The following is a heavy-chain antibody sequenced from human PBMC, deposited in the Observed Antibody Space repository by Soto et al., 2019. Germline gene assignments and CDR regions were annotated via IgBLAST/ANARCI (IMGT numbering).Heavy chain of an antibody. D-gene: IGHD1-26*01. V-gene: IGHV1-58*01. Sequence: AASVKVSCKASGFTFTSSAVQWVRQARGQRLEWIGWIVVGSGNTNYAQKFQERVTITRDMSTSTAYMELSSLRSEDTAVYYCAADRPREPHAFDIWGQGTMVTVSS. J-gene: IGHJ3*02. CDR2: IVVGSGNT. CDR3: AADRPREPHAFDI. CDR1: GFTFTSSA.